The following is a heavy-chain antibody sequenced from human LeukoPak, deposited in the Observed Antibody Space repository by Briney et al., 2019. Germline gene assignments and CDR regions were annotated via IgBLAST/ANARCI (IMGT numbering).Heavy chain of an antibody. V-gene: IGHV1-46*01. CDR2: INPSGGST. J-gene: IGHJ6*03. CDR3: ARDVSGSYALGNYYYMAV. CDR1: VYTFTSYY. Sequence: ASVKVTCKASVYTFTSYYMHWVRQAPGQGLEWMGIINPSGGSTSYAQKFQGRVTMTRDTSTSTVYMELSSLRSEDTAVYYCARDVSGSYALGNYYYMAVWRKGTTVTVSS. D-gene: IGHD1-26*01.